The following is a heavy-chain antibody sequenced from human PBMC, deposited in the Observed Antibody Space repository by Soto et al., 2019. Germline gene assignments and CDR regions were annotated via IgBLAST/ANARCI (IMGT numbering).Heavy chain of an antibody. J-gene: IGHJ6*02. V-gene: IGHV4-34*02. Sequence: QVQPEQWGAGLLKPSETLSLTCAVYGGSFSGYYWTWIRQTPGKGLEWIGEINHCGGTNYNSSLKSRVTISVDTSKNQFSLILYSVTAADTAVYYCARDRQYYQFWSGCQNEGPCAMDVWGQGTTVTVFS. CDR3: ARDRQYYQFWSGCQNEGPCAMDV. CDR1: GGSFSGYY. D-gene: IGHD3-3*02. CDR2: INHCGGT.